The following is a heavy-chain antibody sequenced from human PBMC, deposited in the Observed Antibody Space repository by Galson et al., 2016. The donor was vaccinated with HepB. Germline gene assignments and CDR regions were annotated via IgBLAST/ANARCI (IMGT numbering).Heavy chain of an antibody. CDR3: ARGREFIAVTGSRWFDP. J-gene: IGHJ5*02. CDR1: GFTFSSYS. D-gene: IGHD6-19*01. CDR2: ISGSNRYI. Sequence: SLRLSCAASGFTFSSYSMNWVRQAPGKGLEWVSSISGSNRYIYYADSVKGRFTISRDNAKNSLYLQMNSLRAEDTAVYYCARGREFIAVTGSRWFDPWGQGTLVTISS. V-gene: IGHV3-21*01.